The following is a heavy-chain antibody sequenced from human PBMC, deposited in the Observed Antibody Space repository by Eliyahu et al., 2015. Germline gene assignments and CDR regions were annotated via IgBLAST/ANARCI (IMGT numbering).Heavy chain of an antibody. Sequence: HWVRQAPGKGLEWVAVISYDGSNKYYADSVKGRFTISRDNSKNTLYLQMNSLRAEDTAVYYCARDRRVTIFGVVIPSSLLRLGVWGPRATGTVSS. D-gene: IGHD3-3*01. CDR3: ARDRRVTIFGVVIPSSLLRLGV. CDR2: ISYDGSNK. J-gene: IGHJ6*01. V-gene: IGHV3-30*01.